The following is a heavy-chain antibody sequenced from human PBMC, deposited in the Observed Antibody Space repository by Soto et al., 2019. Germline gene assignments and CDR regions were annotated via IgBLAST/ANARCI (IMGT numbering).Heavy chain of an antibody. V-gene: IGHV2-5*01. CDR1: GFSLKSSGVG. Sequence: QITLKESGPTLVKPTQTLTLTCTFSGFSLKSSGVGVAWIRQPPGKALEWLALVYWSDEKRYSPSLKNRLTIPKDTSKNEVVLTMTNMDPLDTATYYCAHKEYSFATGTYYNVRWFDPWGQGILVTVSS. D-gene: IGHD3-10*01. CDR2: VYWSDEK. CDR3: AHKEYSFATGTYYNVRWFDP. J-gene: IGHJ5*02.